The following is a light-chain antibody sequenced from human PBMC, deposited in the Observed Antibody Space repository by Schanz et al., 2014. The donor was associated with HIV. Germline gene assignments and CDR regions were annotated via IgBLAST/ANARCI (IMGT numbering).Light chain of an antibody. CDR1: SSSFRTNA. Sequence: QSVLTQPPSASGPPGQKVTISCSGSSSSFRTNAVDWHPPPPGTAPKLLIYATYNRPSGVPDRFSGSQSGTSASLAISGLQSEDEADYYCQSYDSGLSGWVFGGGTKLTVL. V-gene: IGLV1-44*01. J-gene: IGLJ3*02. CDR2: ATY. CDR3: QSYDSGLSGWV.